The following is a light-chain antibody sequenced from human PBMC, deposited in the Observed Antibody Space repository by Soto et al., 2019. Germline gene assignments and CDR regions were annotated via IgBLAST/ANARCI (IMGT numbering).Light chain of an antibody. J-gene: IGKJ4*01. Sequence: DIQMTQSPSTLSASVGDRVTITCRASESINSWLAWYQQKPGKAPKLLIQRASSLESGVPSRFSGSGSGTEFTITIRSLQPDDFASDFCQQYNLYPLTFGGGTKVEI. V-gene: IGKV1-5*03. CDR2: RAS. CDR1: ESINSW. CDR3: QQYNLYPLT.